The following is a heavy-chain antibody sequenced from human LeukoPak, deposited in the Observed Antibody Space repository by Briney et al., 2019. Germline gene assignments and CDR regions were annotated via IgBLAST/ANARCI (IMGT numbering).Heavy chain of an antibody. V-gene: IGHV3-33*01. D-gene: IGHD1-26*01. CDR1: GFTFSSYG. CDR2: IWYDGSNK. J-gene: IGHJ4*02. CDR3: ARGSGSYWDYHYFDY. Sequence: GGSLRLSCAASGFTFSSYGMHWVRQAPGKGLEWVAVIWYDGSNKYYADSVKGRFTISRDNSKNTLYLQMNSLRAEDTAVYYCARGSGSYWDYHYFDYWGQGTLVTVSS.